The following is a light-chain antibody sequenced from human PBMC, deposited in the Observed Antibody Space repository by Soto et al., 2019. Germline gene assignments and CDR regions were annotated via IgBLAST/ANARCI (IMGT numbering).Light chain of an antibody. CDR2: KAS. J-gene: IGKJ4*01. V-gene: IGKV1-5*03. Sequence: IQMTKAASTPSAAVGDSVNITCRVSQSITKWLAWHQQKPGKAPKLLIYKASSLENGVPSRFSGSGSGTEFTLTISRLQPDDFATYYCQQYNSNSLLTVRGGTKV. CDR1: QSITKW. CDR3: QQYNSNSLLT.